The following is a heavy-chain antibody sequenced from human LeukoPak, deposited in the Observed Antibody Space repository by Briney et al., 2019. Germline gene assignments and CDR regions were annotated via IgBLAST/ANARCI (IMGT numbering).Heavy chain of an antibody. CDR2: ISTDGSTT. CDR3: ATLPQTLPFDY. J-gene: IGHJ4*02. Sequence: GGSLRLSCAASGFTFTTYWMHWVRQAPGKGLVWVSLISTDGSTTRYTDSVRGRFTISRDNAKNTLYLQMNSLRAEDTAVYYCATLPQTLPFDYWGQGTQVTVSS. V-gene: IGHV3-74*01. D-gene: IGHD1-14*01. CDR1: GFTFTTYW.